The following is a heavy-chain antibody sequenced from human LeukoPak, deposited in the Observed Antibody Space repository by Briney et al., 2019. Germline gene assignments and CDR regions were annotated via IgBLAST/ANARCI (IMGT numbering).Heavy chain of an antibody. CDR2: IYYSGST. CDR1: GGSISSGDYY. V-gene: IGHV4-30-4*01. CDR3: ARDTVTLPYYYYGMDV. D-gene: IGHD4-11*01. Sequence: SETLSLTCTVSGGSISSGDYYWSWIRQPPGKGLEWIGYIYYSGSTYYNPSLKSRVTISVDTSKNQFSLKPSSVTAADTAVYYCARDTVTLPYYYYGMDVWGQGTTVTVSS. J-gene: IGHJ6*02.